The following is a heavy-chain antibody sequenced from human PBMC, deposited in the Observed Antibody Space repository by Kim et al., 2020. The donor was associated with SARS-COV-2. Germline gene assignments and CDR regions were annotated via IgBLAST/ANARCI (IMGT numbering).Heavy chain of an antibody. Sequence: GGSLRLSCAASGFTFDDYAMHWVRQAPGKGLEWVSLISGDGGSTYYADSVKGRFTISRDNSKNSLYLQMNSLRTEDTALYYCAKDWAIQLWSGGAFDIWGQGIMVTVSS. CDR3: AKDWAIQLWSGGAFDI. J-gene: IGHJ3*02. CDR2: ISGDGGST. V-gene: IGHV3-43*02. CDR1: GFTFDDYA. D-gene: IGHD5-18*01.